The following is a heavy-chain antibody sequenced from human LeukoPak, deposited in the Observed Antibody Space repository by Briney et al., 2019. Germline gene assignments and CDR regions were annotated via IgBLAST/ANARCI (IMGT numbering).Heavy chain of an antibody. CDR1: GGSISSSSYY. CDR2: ICYSWST. D-gene: IGHD2-2*01. V-gene: IGHV4-39*01. J-gene: IGHJ4*02. Sequence: PSETLSLTCTVSGGSISSSSYYWGWIRQPQGKGLEWIGSICYSWSTYYNPSLNNRVTISVDTSKNQFSLKLSSVTAADTAVYDCARAPPYWRSTSCRDYWGQGTLVNVSS. CDR3: ARAPPYWRSTSCRDY.